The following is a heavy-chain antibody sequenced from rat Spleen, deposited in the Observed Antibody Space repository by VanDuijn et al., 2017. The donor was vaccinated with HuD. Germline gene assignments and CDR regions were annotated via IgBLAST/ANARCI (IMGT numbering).Heavy chain of an antibody. J-gene: IGHJ4*01. V-gene: IGHV5-25*01. CDR3: TRDNERSYVMDA. Sequence: EVQLVESGGGLVQPGRSMKLSCAASGFTFSNYYMAWVRQAPKKGLEWVASITNTGVRTYYSDSVKGRFTISRDTAKSTLYLQMNSLRSEDTATYYCTRDNERSYVMDAWGQGASVTVSS. CDR2: ITNTGVRT. CDR1: GFTFSNYY.